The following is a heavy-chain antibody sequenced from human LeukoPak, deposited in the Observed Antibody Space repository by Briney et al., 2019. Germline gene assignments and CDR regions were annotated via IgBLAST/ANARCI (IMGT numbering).Heavy chain of an antibody. V-gene: IGHV5-51*01. CDR1: GYSFTSYW. D-gene: IGHD6-13*01. J-gene: IGHJ4*02. CDR2: IYPGDSDT. CDR3: ARPIAAVDTGGGY. Sequence: GESLKISCKGSGYSFTSYWIGWVRQMPGKGLEWMGIIYPGDSDTRYSPSFQGQVTISADTSISPAYLQWSSLKASDTAMYYCARPIAAVDTGGGYWGQGTLVTVSS.